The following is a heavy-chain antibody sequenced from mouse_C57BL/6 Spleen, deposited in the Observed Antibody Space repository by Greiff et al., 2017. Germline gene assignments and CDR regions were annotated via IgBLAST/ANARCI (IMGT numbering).Heavy chain of an antibody. Sequence: QVQLKESGAELVKPGASVKISCKASGYAFSSYWMNWVKQRPGKGLEWIGQIYPGDGDTNYNGKFKGKATLTADKSSSTAYMQLSSLTSEDSAVYFCARGDYYGSRYYAMDYWGQGTSVTVSS. CDR1: GYAFSSYW. V-gene: IGHV1-80*01. CDR3: ARGDYYGSRYYAMDY. J-gene: IGHJ4*01. CDR2: IYPGDGDT. D-gene: IGHD1-1*01.